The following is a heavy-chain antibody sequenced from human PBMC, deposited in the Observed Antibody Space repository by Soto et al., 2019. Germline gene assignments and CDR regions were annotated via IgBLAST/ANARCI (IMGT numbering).Heavy chain of an antibody. J-gene: IGHJ4*02. CDR2: IDSNGGYT. Sequence: GGSLRLSCVASGFTFTTFGMIWVRQAPGNGLEWVSCIDSNGGYTYYPDSVKGRFTISRDNSQNTLYLQLNSLRVGDTALYLCGKRQRGDGFGVDFWGRGTLVTVSS. CDR1: GFTFTTFG. D-gene: IGHD3-10*01. V-gene: IGHV3-23*05. CDR3: GKRQRGDGFGVDF.